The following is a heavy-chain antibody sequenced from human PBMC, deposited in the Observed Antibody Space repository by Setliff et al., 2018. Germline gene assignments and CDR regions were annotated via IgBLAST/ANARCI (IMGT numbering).Heavy chain of an antibody. D-gene: IGHD5-18*01. V-gene: IGHV7-4-1*02. J-gene: IGHJ3*02. CDR3: AGESKVAPGHTAMVLAPRWAFDI. CDR2: INTNTGNP. CDR1: GYTFTSYA. Sequence: ASVKVSCKASGYTFTSYAMNWVRQAPGQGLEWMGWINTNTGNPMYAQGFTGRFVFSLDTSVSTAYLQISSLKAEDTAVYYCAGESKVAPGHTAMVLAPRWAFDIWGQGTMVTVSS.